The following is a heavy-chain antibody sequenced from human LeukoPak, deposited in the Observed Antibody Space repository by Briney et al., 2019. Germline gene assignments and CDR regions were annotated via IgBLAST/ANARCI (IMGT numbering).Heavy chain of an antibody. CDR1: GFIFSSYW. CDR3: ARDYYDSRGYLVPLGY. D-gene: IGHD3-22*01. V-gene: IGHV3-7*01. CDR2: IKEDGSEK. Sequence: TGGSLRLSCAASGFIFSSYWMTWVRQVPGRGLEWVANIKEDGSEKTYVDSVKGRFTISRDNAENSLYLQMNSLRAEDTAVYYCARDYYDSRGYLVPLGYWGQGALVTVSS. J-gene: IGHJ4*02.